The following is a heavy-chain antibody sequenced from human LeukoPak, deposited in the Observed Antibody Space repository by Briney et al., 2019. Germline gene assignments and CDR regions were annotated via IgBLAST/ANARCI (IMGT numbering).Heavy chain of an antibody. J-gene: IGHJ4*02. D-gene: IGHD3-16*02. CDR1: GYTFTGYY. CDR2: INPNSGGT. CDR3: ARDRGVAYDYVWGSYRYALDY. Sequence: GASVKVSCKASGYTFTGYYMHWVRQAPGQGLEWMGWINPNSGGTNYAQKFQGRVTMTRDTSTSTVYMELSSLRSEDTAVYYCARDRGVAYDYVWGSYRYALDYWGQGTLVTVSS. V-gene: IGHV1-2*02.